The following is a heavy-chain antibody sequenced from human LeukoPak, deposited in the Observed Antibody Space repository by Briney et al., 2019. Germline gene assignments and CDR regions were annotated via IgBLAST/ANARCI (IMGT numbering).Heavy chain of an antibody. J-gene: IGHJ4*02. V-gene: IGHV3-21*01. D-gene: IGHD6-13*01. CDR1: GFTLSNYR. Sequence: GGSLRLSCAASGFTLSNYRMNWVRQAPGKGREWVSSVSTSGSYIYYADSVKGRFTISRDNAKNSLYLQMNSLRAEDTAVYYCARAETGYSSSWYFDYWGQGTLVTVSS. CDR3: ARAETGYSSSWYFDY. CDR2: VSTSGSYI.